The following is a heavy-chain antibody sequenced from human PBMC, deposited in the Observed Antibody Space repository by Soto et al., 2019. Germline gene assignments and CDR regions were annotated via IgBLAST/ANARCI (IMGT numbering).Heavy chain of an antibody. V-gene: IGHV4-34*01. CDR1: GGSFSGYY. Sequence: QVQLQQWGAGLLKPSETLSLTCAVYGGSFSGYYWSWIRQPPGKGLEWIGEINHSGSTNYNPSLKCRVTIAVDTSKNQFSLKLSSVTAADTAVYYCARSRIVPAAIRREFDYWGQGTLVTVSS. CDR2: INHSGST. D-gene: IGHD2-2*01. CDR3: ARSRIVPAAIRREFDY. J-gene: IGHJ4*02.